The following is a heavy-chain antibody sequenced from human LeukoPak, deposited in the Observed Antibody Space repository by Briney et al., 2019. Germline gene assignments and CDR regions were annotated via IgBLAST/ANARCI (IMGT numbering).Heavy chain of an antibody. CDR1: RGTLSSYA. V-gene: IGHV1-69*05. Sequence: ASVKVSCKASRGTLSSYAISWVRQAPGQGLEWMGRIIPIFGTANYAQKFQGRVTITTDESTSTAYMGLSSLRSEDTAVYYCARVADTAMEYYFDYWGQGTLVTVSS. J-gene: IGHJ4*02. CDR3: ARVADTAMEYYFDY. D-gene: IGHD5-18*01. CDR2: IIPIFGTA.